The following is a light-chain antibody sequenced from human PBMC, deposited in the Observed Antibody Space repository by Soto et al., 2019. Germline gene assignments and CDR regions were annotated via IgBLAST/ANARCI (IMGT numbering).Light chain of an antibody. CDR3: QQANSFPIT. Sequence: DIQMNQSPSSVSASVGDRVTITCRASQGSSRWLSWYQQKPGKAPNLLIYAASSLQSGDPSKYSGSHSGTAFTLTISRLHPEDFATDKCQQANSFPITFGQRTRLEIK. V-gene: IGKV1-12*01. J-gene: IGKJ5*01. CDR1: QGSSRW. CDR2: AAS.